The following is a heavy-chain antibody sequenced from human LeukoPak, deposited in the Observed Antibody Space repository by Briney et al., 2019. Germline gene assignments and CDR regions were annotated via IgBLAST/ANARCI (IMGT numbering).Heavy chain of an antibody. J-gene: IGHJ5*02. CDR3: ARGEKYYDFWSGYFGTDLNWFDP. D-gene: IGHD3-3*01. CDR2: IYGSGST. Sequence: SETLSLTCTVSGGSIRSYWSWIRQPAGKGLEWIGRIYGSGSTYYNPSLKSRVTISVDTSKNQFSLKLSSVTAADTAVYYCARGEKYYDFWSGYFGTDLNWFDPWGQGTLVTVSS. V-gene: IGHV4-4*07. CDR1: GGSIRSY.